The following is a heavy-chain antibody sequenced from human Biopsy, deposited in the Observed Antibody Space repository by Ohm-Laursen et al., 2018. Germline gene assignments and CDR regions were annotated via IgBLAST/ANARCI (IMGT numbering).Heavy chain of an antibody. V-gene: IGHV4-4*07. CDR3: AREDEGLLHALDL. CDR1: GASMTGYF. J-gene: IGHJ3*01. D-gene: IGHD3-10*01. Sequence: SDTLSLTCTVSGASMTGYFWTWVRQPAGQGLEWIGHIYTIGDTTYNPTHESRVTMSLYTSKNQYPLKMTSLTAADTAEYFCAREDEGLLHALDLWGQGTMVTVSS. CDR2: IYTIGDT.